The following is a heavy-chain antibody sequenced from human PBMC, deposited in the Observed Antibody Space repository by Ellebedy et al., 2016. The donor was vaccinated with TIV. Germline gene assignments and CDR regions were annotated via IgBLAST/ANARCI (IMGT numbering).Heavy chain of an antibody. V-gene: IGHV3-7*01. J-gene: IGHJ4*02. D-gene: IGHD3-10*01. CDR1: GLIFNNYW. CDR3: TRDKGAMSTTLGSRFDY. Sequence: GGSLRLSXAASGLIFNNYWMRWVGQAPGKGLEWLAKIKEDGSEKYYVDSGKGRFTISRDNAKNSLFLQMNSLRADDTAVYFCTRDKGAMSTTLGSRFDYWGQGNLVSVSS. CDR2: IKEDGSEK.